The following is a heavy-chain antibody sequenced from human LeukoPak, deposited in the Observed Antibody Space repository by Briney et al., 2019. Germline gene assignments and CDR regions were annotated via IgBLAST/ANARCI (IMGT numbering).Heavy chain of an antibody. V-gene: IGHV4-39*01. CDR3: ARSNYDFWSGYSVDY. Sequence: SETLSLTCSVSGGSTSSISYYWGWIRQPPGKGLEWIGSIYYTGSTYYNPSLKSRVTISVDTSKNQFSLKLSSVTAADTAVYYCARSNYDFWSGYSVDYWGQGTLVTVSS. CDR2: IYYTGST. CDR1: GGSTSSISYY. D-gene: IGHD3-3*01. J-gene: IGHJ4*02.